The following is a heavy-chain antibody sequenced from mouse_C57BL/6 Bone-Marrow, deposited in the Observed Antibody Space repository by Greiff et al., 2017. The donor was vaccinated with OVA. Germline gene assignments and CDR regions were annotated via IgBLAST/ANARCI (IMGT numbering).Heavy chain of an antibody. D-gene: IGHD1-1*01. CDR2: IDPETGGT. CDR1: GYTFTDYE. Sequence: VQLPQSGAELVRPGASVTLSCKASGYTFTDYEMHWVKQTPVHGLEWIGAIDPETGGTAYNQKFQGKAILTADKSSSTAYMELRSLTSEDSAVYYCTRSYYYGSSYDAMDYWGQGTSVTVSS. CDR3: TRSYYYGSSYDAMDY. J-gene: IGHJ4*01. V-gene: IGHV1-15*01.